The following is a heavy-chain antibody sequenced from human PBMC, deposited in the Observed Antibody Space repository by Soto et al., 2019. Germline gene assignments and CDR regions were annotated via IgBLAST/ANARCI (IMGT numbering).Heavy chain of an antibody. Sequence: GGSLRLSCAASGFTFSSYSMNWVRQAPGKGLEWVSSISSSSSYIYYADSVKGRFTISRDNAKNSLYLQMNSLRAEDTAVYYCARDHRNARPRELDYWGQGTLVTVSS. CDR3: ARDHRNARPRELDY. CDR1: GFTFSSYS. CDR2: ISSSSSYI. J-gene: IGHJ4*02. V-gene: IGHV3-21*01.